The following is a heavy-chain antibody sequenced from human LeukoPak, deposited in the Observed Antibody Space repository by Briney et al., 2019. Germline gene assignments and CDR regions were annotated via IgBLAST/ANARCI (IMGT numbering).Heavy chain of an antibody. D-gene: IGHD2-2*02. J-gene: IGHJ1*01. CDR2: ILYDGSKK. CDR1: GFIFSTYR. CDR3: ATDPRHCDNISCYTGAEYFQH. V-gene: IGHV3-30-3*01. Sequence: PGGSLRLSCAASGFIFSTYRMHWVRQAPGKGLEWVAVILYDGSKKYYADSVKGRFTIARDNSQNTVYLQMDSLTVEDTAVYYCATDPRHCDNISCYTGAEYFQHWGQGTLVTVSS.